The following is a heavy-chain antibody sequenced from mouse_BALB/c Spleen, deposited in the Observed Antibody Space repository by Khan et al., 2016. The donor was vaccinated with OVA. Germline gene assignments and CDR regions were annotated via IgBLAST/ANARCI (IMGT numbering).Heavy chain of an antibody. CDR1: GYSITSGYG. CDR2: ISYSGST. J-gene: IGHJ2*01. D-gene: IGHD1-2*01. V-gene: IGHV3-2*02. Sequence: EVQLQESGPGLVKPSQSLSLTCTVTGYSITSGYGWNWIRQFPGNKLEWMGYISYSGSTNYNPSLKSRISITRDTSKKQFFLQLNSVTKEDTATYYCARTARIKYWGQGTTLTVSS. CDR3: ARTARIKY.